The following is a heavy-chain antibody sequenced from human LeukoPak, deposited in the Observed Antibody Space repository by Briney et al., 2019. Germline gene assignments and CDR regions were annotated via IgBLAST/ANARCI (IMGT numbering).Heavy chain of an antibody. CDR2: ISYDGSNK. CDR3: ARGILWSFDP. CDR1: GFTFSSYA. D-gene: IGHD3-3*01. Sequence: GGSLRLSCAASGFTFSSYAMHWVRQAPGKGLEWVAVISYDGSNKYYADSVKGRFIISRDNSKNTLYLQMNSLRAEDTAVYYCARGILWSFDPWGQGTLVTVSS. V-gene: IGHV3-30-3*01. J-gene: IGHJ5*02.